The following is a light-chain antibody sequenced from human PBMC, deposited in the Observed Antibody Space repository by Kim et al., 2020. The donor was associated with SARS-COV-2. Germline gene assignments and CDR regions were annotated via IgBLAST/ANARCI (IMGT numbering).Light chain of an antibody. J-gene: IGLJ2*01. CDR3: QVWDGPSDHAV. V-gene: IGLV3-21*04. CDR1: DIGTKF. Sequence: APEETARISCEGDDIGTKFVHWYRQRPGQAPLLVTYYDTHRPAGIPARFSGSNSRNTATLTIREVEAGDEGDYFCQVWDGPSDHAVFGGGTQLTVL. CDR2: YDT.